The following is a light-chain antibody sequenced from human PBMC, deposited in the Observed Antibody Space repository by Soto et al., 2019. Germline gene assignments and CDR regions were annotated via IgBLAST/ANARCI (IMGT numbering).Light chain of an antibody. V-gene: IGKV3-11*01. CDR3: QQRGKWPLT. CDR1: QLMSNY. CDR2: DTS. J-gene: IGKJ4*01. Sequence: EIILTQSPATLSLSPGETATLSCTANQLMSNYLAWYKQTPGQAPRLLFYDTSNSATGIPARFRCRRSGTDFNLTISSLESEDFAVYYCQQRGKWPLTVGGGTKV.